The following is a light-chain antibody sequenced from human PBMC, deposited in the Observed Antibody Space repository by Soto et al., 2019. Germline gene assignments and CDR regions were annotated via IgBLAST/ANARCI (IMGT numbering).Light chain of an antibody. CDR1: SSDVGGYNY. CDR3: SSYTSSSFPYV. V-gene: IGLV2-14*01. Sequence: SVLTQPASVSGSPGQSITISCTGTSSDVGGYNYVSWYQQHPGKAPKLMIYDVSNRPSGVSNRFSGSKSGNTASLTISGLQAEDEADYYCSSYTSSSFPYVFGTGTKLTVL. J-gene: IGLJ1*01. CDR2: DVS.